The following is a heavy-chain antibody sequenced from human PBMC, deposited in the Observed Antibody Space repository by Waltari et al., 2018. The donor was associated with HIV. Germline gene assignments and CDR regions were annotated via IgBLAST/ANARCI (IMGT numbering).Heavy chain of an antibody. CDR3: ARGPSPVVTAATPGANWFDP. CDR1: GGSVSGYF. V-gene: IGHV4-34*02. D-gene: IGHD2-21*02. CDR2: INYDGRT. J-gene: IGHJ5*01. Sequence: QVHLEQWGAGLVKPSEALSLNCAVHGGSVSGYFWNWIRQSPRKGLEWMGEINYDGRTTHNPSLENRVVLSIDIVKNQISLTLKSMTVDDSAIYYCARGPSPVVTAATPGANWFDPWGQGVHVSVSS.